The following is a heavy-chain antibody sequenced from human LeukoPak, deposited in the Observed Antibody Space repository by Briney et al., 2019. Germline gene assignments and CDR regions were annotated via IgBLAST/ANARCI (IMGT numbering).Heavy chain of an antibody. V-gene: IGHV3-30-3*01. J-gene: IGHJ3*02. Sequence: GGSLRLSCAASGFTFSSYAMHWVRQAPGKGLEWVAVISYDGSNKYHADSVKGRFTISRDNSKNTLYLQMNSLRAEDTAVYYCARETTVTTGIFDIWGQGTMVTVSS. CDR2: ISYDGSNK. CDR3: ARETTVTTGIFDI. D-gene: IGHD4-17*01. CDR1: GFTFSSYA.